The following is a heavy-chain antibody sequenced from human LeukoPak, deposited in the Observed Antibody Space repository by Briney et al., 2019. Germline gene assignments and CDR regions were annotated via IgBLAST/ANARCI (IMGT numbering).Heavy chain of an antibody. Sequence: SETLSLTCAVYGGSFNGYYWTWIRQPPGKGLEWIGEINHSGSNDYNPSLKSRVTISVDTSKNQFSLKLNSVTAADTAVYYCARGQLRLSNWGQGSLVSVSS. CDR3: ARGQLRLSN. D-gene: IGHD6-25*01. J-gene: IGHJ4*02. CDR1: GGSFNGYY. V-gene: IGHV4-34*01. CDR2: INHSGSN.